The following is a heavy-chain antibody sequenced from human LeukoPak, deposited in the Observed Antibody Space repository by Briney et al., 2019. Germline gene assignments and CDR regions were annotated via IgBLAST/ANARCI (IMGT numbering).Heavy chain of an antibody. CDR1: GGSVSDGYYY. CDR2: IFHSGSI. V-gene: IGHV4-61*01. D-gene: IGHD4-17*01. Sequence: SETLSLTCTVSGGSVSDGYYYWNWIRQPPGKGLEWIGYIFHSGSINNNPSLKSRVTISVDTSKNQFSLKLTSVTAAGTAVYYCARAPQPTSYGDYGKRYFDLWGRGTLVTVSS. J-gene: IGHJ2*01. CDR3: ARAPQPTSYGDYGKRYFDL.